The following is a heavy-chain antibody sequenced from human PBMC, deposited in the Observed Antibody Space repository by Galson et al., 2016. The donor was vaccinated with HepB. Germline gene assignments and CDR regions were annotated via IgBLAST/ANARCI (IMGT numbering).Heavy chain of an antibody. J-gene: IGHJ4*02. D-gene: IGHD1-26*01. V-gene: IGHV3-66*01. CDR2: IYSDGST. CDR3: ARDYEGGTYSGHYFRS. Sequence: SLRLSCAASGFTVSNNYMTWVRQAPGKGLEWVSLIYSDGSTRYAGSVKGRFTISRDNSKNTLFLQMNNLRAEDTAVYYCARDYEGGTYSGHYFRSWGQGTLVTVSS. CDR1: GFTVSNNY.